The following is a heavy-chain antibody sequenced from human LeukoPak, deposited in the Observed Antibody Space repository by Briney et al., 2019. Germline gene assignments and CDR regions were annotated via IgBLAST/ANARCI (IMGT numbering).Heavy chain of an antibody. V-gene: IGHV4-4*09. Sequence: PSETLSLTCTVSGGSISSYYWSWIRQPPGKGLEWIGYIYTSGSTNYNPSLKSRVTISVDTSKNQFSLKLSSVTAADTAVYYCASSVVKYDFWSGYYRNYYMDVWGKGTTVTVSS. CDR1: GGSISSYY. CDR3: ASSVVKYDFWSGYYRNYYMDV. CDR2: IYTSGST. D-gene: IGHD3-3*01. J-gene: IGHJ6*03.